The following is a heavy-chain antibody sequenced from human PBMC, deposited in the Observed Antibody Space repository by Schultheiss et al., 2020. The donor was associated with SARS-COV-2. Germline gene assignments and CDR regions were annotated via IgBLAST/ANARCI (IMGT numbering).Heavy chain of an antibody. J-gene: IGHJ6*03. Sequence: ASVKVSCKASGYTFTGYYMHWVRQAPGQGLEWMGWINPNSGGTNYAQKFQGRVTMTRDTSISTAYMELSRLRSDDTAVYYCAKDIGYCSSTSCYRDVDTAIYYYMDVWGKGTTVTVSS. V-gene: IGHV1-2*02. CDR1: GYTFTGYY. D-gene: IGHD2-2*01. CDR2: INPNSGGT. CDR3: AKDIGYCSSTSCYRDVDTAIYYYMDV.